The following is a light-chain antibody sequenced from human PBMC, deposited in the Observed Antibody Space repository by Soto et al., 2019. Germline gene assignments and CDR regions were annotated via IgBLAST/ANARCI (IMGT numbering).Light chain of an antibody. V-gene: IGLV2-14*03. CDR1: SSDVGAYNY. J-gene: IGLJ1*01. Sequence: QSVLTQPASVSGSPGQSIAISCTGTSSDVGAYNYVSWYQHRPDKVHELMIYDVSNRPSGVSNRFSGSKSSNTASLSISGLQAEDEADYYCSSYTSGSTPYVFGTGTKVTVL. CDR3: SSYTSGSTPYV. CDR2: DVS.